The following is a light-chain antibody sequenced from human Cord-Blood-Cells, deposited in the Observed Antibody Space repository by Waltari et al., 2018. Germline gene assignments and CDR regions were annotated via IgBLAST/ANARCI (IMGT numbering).Light chain of an antibody. J-gene: IGKJ3*01. CDR3: QQYYSTRIT. CDR2: WAS. Sequence: DIVMTQSPDSLAVSLGERATINCKSSQSVLYSSNNKNYLAWYQQKPGQPPKLLIYWASTRESGVPDRFSGSGSGTDFTLTISSLQAEDVAAYYCQQYYSTRITFGPGTKVDIK. V-gene: IGKV4-1*01. CDR1: QSVLYSSNNKNY.